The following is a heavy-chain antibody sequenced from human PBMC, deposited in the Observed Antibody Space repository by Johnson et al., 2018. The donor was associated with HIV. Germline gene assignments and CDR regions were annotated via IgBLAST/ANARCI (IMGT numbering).Heavy chain of an antibody. CDR3: VRGGQWGATDAFDV. CDR2: IYSDGST. D-gene: IGHD6-19*01. V-gene: IGHV3-66*01. Sequence: VQLVESGGGLVQPGGSLRLSCVATAFTVSSNYMSWVRQAPGKGLEWVSAIYSDGSTYYAESVKGRFTISTDNAKNSLYLQMNSLRPEDTAVYYCVRGGQWGATDAFDVWGQGTMVTVSS. J-gene: IGHJ3*01. CDR1: AFTVSSNY.